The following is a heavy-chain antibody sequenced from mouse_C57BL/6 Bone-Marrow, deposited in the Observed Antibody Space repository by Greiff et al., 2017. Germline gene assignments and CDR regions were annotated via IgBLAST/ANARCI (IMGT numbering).Heavy chain of an antibody. V-gene: IGHV1-15*01. CDR1: GYTFTDYE. D-gene: IGHD2-1*01. J-gene: IGHJ3*01. CDR3: TRRCNCFAWFAY. CDR2: IDPETGGT. Sequence: VQLQESGAELVRPGASVTLSCKASGYTFTDYEMHWVKQTPVHGLEWIGAIDPETGGTAYNQKFKGKAILTADKSSSTAYMERRSLTSEDSAVYYCTRRCNCFAWFAYWGQGTLVTVSA.